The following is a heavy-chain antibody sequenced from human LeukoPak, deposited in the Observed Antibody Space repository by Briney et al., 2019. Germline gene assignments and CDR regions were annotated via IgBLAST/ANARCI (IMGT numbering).Heavy chain of an antibody. V-gene: IGHV3-48*03. CDR2: ISSSGSAM. CDR1: GFTFSSYE. Sequence: GGSLRLSCAASGFTFSSYEMNWVRQAPGKGLEWVSYISSSGSAMYYADSVKGRFTISRDNAKKSLYLQMNSLRAEDTAVYYCAPLMALEPPDSWGPGTLVTVSS. J-gene: IGHJ5*01. CDR3: APLMALEPPDS. D-gene: IGHD1-1*01.